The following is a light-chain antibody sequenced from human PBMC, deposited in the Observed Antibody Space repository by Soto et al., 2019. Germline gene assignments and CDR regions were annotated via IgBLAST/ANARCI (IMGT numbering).Light chain of an antibody. CDR2: DES. Sequence: EVVLTKSPAILSLSPGERATLSCRASQSISSSLAWYQHKPGRAPRLLIYDESNRATGIAARFSGSGSGTDFTLPISSREPEDFAVYCCQHRIHWPTVGGETKVEIK. J-gene: IGKJ4*01. V-gene: IGKV3-11*01. CDR3: QHRIHWPT. CDR1: QSISSS.